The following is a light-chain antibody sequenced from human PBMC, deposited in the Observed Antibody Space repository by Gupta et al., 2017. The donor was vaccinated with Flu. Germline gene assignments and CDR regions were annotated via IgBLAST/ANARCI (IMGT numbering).Light chain of an antibody. V-gene: IGLV1-40*01. CDR2: GNS. J-gene: IGLJ3*02. CDR3: PCYDRSLRVV. Sequence: QSVLTQPPSVSGAPGQRVTIACTGSSSNIGAGYDVHWYQQLPGTAPKLLICGNSHRPSGVPDRFSGSKSGTSALLGITGLQAEDEAYYYCPCYDRSLRVVFGGGTKLTVL. CDR1: SSNIGAGYD.